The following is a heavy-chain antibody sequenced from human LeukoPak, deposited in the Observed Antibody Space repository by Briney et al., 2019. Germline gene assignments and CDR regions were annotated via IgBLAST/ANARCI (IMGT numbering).Heavy chain of an antibody. CDR2: INHSGST. J-gene: IGHJ3*02. V-gene: IGHV4-34*01. D-gene: IGHD6-19*01. Sequence: PSETLSLTCTVSGGSISSYYWSWIRQPPGKGLEWIGEINHSGSTNYNPSLKSRVTISVDTSKNQFSLKLSSVTAADTAVYYCARGGRSGWYRGDAFDIWGQGTMVTVSS. CDR1: GGSISSYY. CDR3: ARGGRSGWYRGDAFDI.